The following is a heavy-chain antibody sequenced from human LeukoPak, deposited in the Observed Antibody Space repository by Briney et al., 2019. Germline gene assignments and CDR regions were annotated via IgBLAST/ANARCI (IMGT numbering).Heavy chain of an antibody. CDR3: ARVMKSGLSSSYGY. J-gene: IGHJ4*02. D-gene: IGHD6-13*01. CDR2: IYYSGST. CDR1: GGSISSYY. V-gene: IGHV4-59*08. Sequence: SETLSLTCTVSGGSISSYYWSWIRQPPGKGLEWIGYIYYSGSTNYNPSLKSRVTISVDTSKNQFSLKLSSVTAADTAVYYCARVMKSGLSSSYGYWGQGTLVTVSS.